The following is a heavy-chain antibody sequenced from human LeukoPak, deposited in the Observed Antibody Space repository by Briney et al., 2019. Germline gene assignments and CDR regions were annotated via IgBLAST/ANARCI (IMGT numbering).Heavy chain of an antibody. D-gene: IGHD3-10*01. CDR1: GGSFSGYY. CDR2: INHSGST. J-gene: IGHJ5*02. CDR3: KGNWFDP. Sequence: PSETLSLTCAVYGGSFSGYYWSWIRQPPGKGLEWIGEINHSGSTNYNPSLKSRVTISVDTSKNQFSLKLSSDGSGSHWETRQKGNWFDPWGQGTLVTVSS. V-gene: IGHV4-34*01.